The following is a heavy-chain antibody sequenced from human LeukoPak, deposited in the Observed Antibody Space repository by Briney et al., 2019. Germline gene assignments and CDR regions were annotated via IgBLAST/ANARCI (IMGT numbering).Heavy chain of an antibody. D-gene: IGHD3-10*01. V-gene: IGHV4-61*02. CDR2: IYPSGST. J-gene: IGHJ4*02. Sequence: SETLSLTCTVSGGSIRSDTYYWSWIRQPAGKGLEWIGRIYPSGSTSYSPSLESRATISVDTSKNQFSLKLSSVTAADTAVYYCARASKWFGESTFDYWGRGTLVTVSS. CDR1: GGSIRSDTYY. CDR3: ARASKWFGESTFDY.